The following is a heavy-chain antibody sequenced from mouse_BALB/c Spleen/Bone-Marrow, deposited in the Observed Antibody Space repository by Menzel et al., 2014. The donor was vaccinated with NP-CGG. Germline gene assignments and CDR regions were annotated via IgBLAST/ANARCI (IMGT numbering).Heavy chain of an antibody. CDR2: INPYNDGT. J-gene: IGHJ4*01. CDR3: AREADGYYVGAMDY. V-gene: IGHV1-14*01. D-gene: IGHD2-3*01. Sequence: LQESGPELGKPGASVKMSCKASGYTFSSYVIHWVKQKPGQGLEWIGYINPYNDGTKYNEKFKGKDTLTSDKSSSTAYIDLSSLTSEDSAVYYCAREADGYYVGAMDYWGQGTSVTVSS. CDR1: GYTFSSYV.